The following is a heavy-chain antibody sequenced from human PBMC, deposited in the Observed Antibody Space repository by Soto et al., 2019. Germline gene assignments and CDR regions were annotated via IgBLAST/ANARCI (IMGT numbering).Heavy chain of an antibody. V-gene: IGHV4-34*01. Sequence: SETLSLTCAVYGGSFSGYYWSWIRQPPGKGLEWIGEINHSGSTNYNPSLKSRVTISVDTSKNQFSLKLSSVTAADTAVYYCARPRNYYGSGSYYNRNYYYYMDVWGKGTTVTVSS. J-gene: IGHJ6*03. CDR2: INHSGST. CDR3: ARPRNYYGSGSYYNRNYYYYMDV. CDR1: GGSFSGYY. D-gene: IGHD3-10*01.